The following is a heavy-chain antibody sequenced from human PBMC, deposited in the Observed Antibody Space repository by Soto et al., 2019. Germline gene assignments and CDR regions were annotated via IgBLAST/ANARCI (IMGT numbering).Heavy chain of an antibody. V-gene: IGHV1-18*01. Sequence: ASVKVSCKASGYSFTDYGIIWVRQAPAQGLEWLGWISAYNGNTNYAQKLQGRVTMTTDTSTSTAYMELRSLRSDDTAVYYCARTYSSISYYYYYYGMDVWGQGTTVTVSS. CDR1: GYSFTDYG. D-gene: IGHD6-19*01. CDR2: ISAYNGNT. J-gene: IGHJ6*02. CDR3: ARTYSSISYYYYYYGMDV.